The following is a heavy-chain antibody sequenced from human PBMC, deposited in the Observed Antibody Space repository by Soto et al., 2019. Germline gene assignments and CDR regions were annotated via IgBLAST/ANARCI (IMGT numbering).Heavy chain of an antibody. Sequence: QLQLQESGPGLVKPSETLSLTCTVSGGSISSSSYYWGWIRQPPGKGLEWIGSLSYSGSTYSNPSLKSRVTISVDTSKNQFSLKLSSVTAADTAVYYCARDSQGYGDYPVDYWGQGTLVTVSS. V-gene: IGHV4-39*02. D-gene: IGHD4-17*01. CDR2: LSYSGST. CDR1: GGSISSSSYY. CDR3: ARDSQGYGDYPVDY. J-gene: IGHJ4*02.